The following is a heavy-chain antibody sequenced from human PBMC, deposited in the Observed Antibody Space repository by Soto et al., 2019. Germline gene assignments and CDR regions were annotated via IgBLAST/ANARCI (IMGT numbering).Heavy chain of an antibody. CDR3: AVGEAVFEMHVAMAV. V-gene: IGHV4-30-4*02. Sequence: SGTLSLTCTVSGYTIGSGTIYWIRQGQAQGKGLEWIGYIFSSGTTYYNPSLKSRLTMSLDTSQNQLSLKLNSVTAADTAVYFCAVGEAVFEMHVAMAVWGQGTKVTVSS. J-gene: IGHJ6*02. D-gene: IGHD2-15*01. CDR1: GYTIGSGTIY. CDR2: IFSSGTT.